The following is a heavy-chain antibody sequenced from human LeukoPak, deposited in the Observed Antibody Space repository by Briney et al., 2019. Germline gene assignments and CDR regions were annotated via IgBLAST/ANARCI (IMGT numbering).Heavy chain of an antibody. J-gene: IGHJ4*02. CDR3: AREVVVITPFFDY. CDR2: ISSSSSTI. V-gene: IGHV3-48*01. Sequence: GGSLRLSCAASGFTFSSYSMNWVRQAPVKGLEWVSYISSSSSTIYYADSVKGRFTISRDNAKNSLYLQMNSLRAEDTAVYYCAREVVVITPFFDYWGQGTLVTVSS. D-gene: IGHD3-22*01. CDR1: GFTFSSYS.